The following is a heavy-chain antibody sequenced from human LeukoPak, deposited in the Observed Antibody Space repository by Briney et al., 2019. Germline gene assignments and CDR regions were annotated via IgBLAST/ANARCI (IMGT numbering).Heavy chain of an antibody. CDR3: ASGYSYGFDY. V-gene: IGHV4-39*07. D-gene: IGHD5-18*01. CDR2: IYYSGSP. Sequence: SETLSLTCAVSGGSISSSIYYWGWIRQPPGKGLEWIGSIYYSGSPYYNSSLKSRVTISIDTSKNQFSLNLSSVTAADTAVYYCASGYSYGFDYWGQGTLVTVSS. J-gene: IGHJ4*02. CDR1: GGSISSSIYY.